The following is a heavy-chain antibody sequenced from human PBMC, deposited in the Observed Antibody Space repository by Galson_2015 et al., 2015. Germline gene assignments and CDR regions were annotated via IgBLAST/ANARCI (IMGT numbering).Heavy chain of an antibody. Sequence: SLRLSCAASGFTFTSYGMHWVRQAPGRGLEWVAVISSDGSHKYYADSVKGRFTISRDNSKNTLYLQMNSLRAEDTAVYYCARSTYSGSYFDYWGQGTLVTVSS. J-gene: IGHJ4*02. V-gene: IGHV3-30*03. D-gene: IGHD1-26*01. CDR1: GFTFTSYG. CDR2: ISSDGSHK. CDR3: ARSTYSGSYFDY.